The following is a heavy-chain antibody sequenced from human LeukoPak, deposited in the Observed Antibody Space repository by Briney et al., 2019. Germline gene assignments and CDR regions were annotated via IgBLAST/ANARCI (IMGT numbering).Heavy chain of an antibody. J-gene: IGHJ4*02. CDR1: GFTVSSNY. CDR3: AKDYDSYYDSSGYFDY. D-gene: IGHD3-22*01. Sequence: PGGSLRLSCAAPGFTVSSNYMSWVRQAPGKGLEWVSVIYSGGSTYYADSVKGRFTISRDNSKNTLYLQMNSLRAEDTAVYYCAKDYDSYYDSSGYFDYWGQGTLVTVSS. CDR2: IYSGGST. V-gene: IGHV3-66*01.